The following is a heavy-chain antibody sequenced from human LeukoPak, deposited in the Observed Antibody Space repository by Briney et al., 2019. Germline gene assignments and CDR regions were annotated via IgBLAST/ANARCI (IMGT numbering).Heavy chain of an antibody. D-gene: IGHD3-22*01. CDR2: ISSSGSTI. J-gene: IGHJ3*02. Sequence: GGSLRLFCAASGFTFSDYYMSWIRQAPGKGLEWVSYISSSGSTIYYADSVKGRFTISRDNAKNSLYLQMNSLRAEDTAVYYCARDSSGYYEPHGDIWGQGTMVTVSS. CDR3: ARDSSGYYEPHGDI. CDR1: GFTFSDYY. V-gene: IGHV3-11*01.